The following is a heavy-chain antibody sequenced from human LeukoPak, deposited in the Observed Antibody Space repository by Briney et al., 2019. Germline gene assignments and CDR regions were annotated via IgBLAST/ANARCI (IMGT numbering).Heavy chain of an antibody. D-gene: IGHD5/OR15-5a*01. J-gene: IGHJ3*01. Sequence: PSDTLSLTCAVSGYSISSNNWWCWIRQPPGKGLEWIGYIYSSGGTSYNPSLKSRVTMSVDTSKNQFSLKLSSVTAVDTAVYYCARRELSTTSGAFDFWGQGTMVTVSS. V-gene: IGHV4-28*01. CDR2: IYSSGGT. CDR3: ARRELSTTSGAFDF. CDR1: GYSISSNNW.